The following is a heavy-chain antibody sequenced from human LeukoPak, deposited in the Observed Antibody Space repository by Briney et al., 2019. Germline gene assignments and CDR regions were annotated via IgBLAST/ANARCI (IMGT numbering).Heavy chain of an antibody. V-gene: IGHV1-24*01. CDR1: GYMFTELC. Sequence: ASVKVSCKVSGYMFTELCMHWVRQAPGKGLEWMGNFDPEDGETVYAQKFQGRVTMTEDTSTDTAYMELSSLRSDDTAVYYCARDSPYCSGGSCYSSSFDYWGQGTLVTVSS. D-gene: IGHD2-15*01. CDR3: ARDSPYCSGGSCYSSSFDY. CDR2: FDPEDGET. J-gene: IGHJ4*02.